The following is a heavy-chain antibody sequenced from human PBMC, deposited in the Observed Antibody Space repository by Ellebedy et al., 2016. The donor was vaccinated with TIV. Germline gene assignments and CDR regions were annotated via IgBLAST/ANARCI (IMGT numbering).Heavy chain of an antibody. CDR3: ARDRGYYDSTVRQNYFDY. CDR2: INSRGGGT. D-gene: IGHD3-22*01. Sequence: AASVKVSCKASGYTFTTYYIHWVRQAPGQGLEWMGVINSRGGGTSYAQKFLGRVTMTRDTSTSTVYMDLSGLRSDDTAIYYCARDRGYYDSTVRQNYFDYWGQGTLVTVSS. CDR1: GYTFTTYY. V-gene: IGHV1-46*01. J-gene: IGHJ4*02.